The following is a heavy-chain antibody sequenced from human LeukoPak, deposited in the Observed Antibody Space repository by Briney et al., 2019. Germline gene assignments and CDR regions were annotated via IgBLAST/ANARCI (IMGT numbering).Heavy chain of an antibody. V-gene: IGHV4-38-2*02. Sequence: SETLSLTCTVSGYSISNGYYWGWIRQPPGKGLEWVGSIYHRGSTYYNPSLRSRVTISLDRSKKKFSLKLASVTAADTAVYFCARGAEYYAIWRGYAGYSDYWGQGISVTVSS. CDR3: ARGAEYYAIWRGYAGYSDY. D-gene: IGHD3-3*01. J-gene: IGHJ4*02. CDR1: GYSISNGYY. CDR2: IYHRGST.